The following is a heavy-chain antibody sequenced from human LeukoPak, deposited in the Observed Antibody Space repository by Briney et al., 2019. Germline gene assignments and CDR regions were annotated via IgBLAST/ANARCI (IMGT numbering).Heavy chain of an antibody. J-gene: IGHJ4*02. V-gene: IGHV3-21*01. D-gene: IGHD3-22*01. CDR2: ISSSSSYI. CDR3: ARDMGTYYYDSSGLDY. Sequence: GGSLRLSCAASGFTFSSYSMNWVRQAPGKGLEWVSSISSSSSYIYYADSVKGRFTISRDNAKNSLYLQMNSLRAEDTAVYYCARDMGTYYYDSSGLDYWGQGTLVTVSS. CDR1: GFTFSSYS.